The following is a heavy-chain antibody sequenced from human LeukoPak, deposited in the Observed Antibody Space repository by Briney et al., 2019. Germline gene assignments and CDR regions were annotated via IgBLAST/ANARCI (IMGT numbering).Heavy chain of an antibody. D-gene: IGHD3-10*01. J-gene: IGHJ2*01. V-gene: IGHV3-53*01. CDR2: LYSGSTT. CDR1: GFSVGTNY. CDR3: ARVGDHYHWYLDL. Sequence: GGSLTLSCAASGFSVGTNYMNWVRQAPGKGLEWASILYSGSTTYYTDSVKGRFTISRDNSRNTLYLHMTNLRVEDTAVYFCARVGDHYHWYLDLWGRGSLLTVSS.